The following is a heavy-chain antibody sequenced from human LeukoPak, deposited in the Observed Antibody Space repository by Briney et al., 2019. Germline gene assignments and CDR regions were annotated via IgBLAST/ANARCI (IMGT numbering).Heavy chain of an antibody. D-gene: IGHD3-3*01. Sequence: NPGGSLRLSCAASGFTFSDYYMSWIRQAPGKGLEWVSYISSSGSTIYYADSVKGRFTISRDNAKNSLYLQMNSLRAEDTAVYYCARGRFLEWPHRDVWGKGTTVTVSS. J-gene: IGHJ6*04. CDR3: ARGRFLEWPHRDV. V-gene: IGHV3-11*04. CDR1: GFTFSDYY. CDR2: ISSSGSTI.